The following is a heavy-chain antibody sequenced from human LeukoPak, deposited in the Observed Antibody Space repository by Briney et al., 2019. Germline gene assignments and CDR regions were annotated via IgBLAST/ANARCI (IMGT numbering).Heavy chain of an antibody. CDR1: GFTFSSYA. D-gene: IGHD6-19*01. V-gene: IGHV3-30-3*02. CDR2: ISYDGSNK. Sequence: GGSLRLSCAASGFTFSSYAMHWVRQAPGKGLEWVAVISYDGSNKYYADSVKGRFTISRDNSKNTLYLQMNSLRAEDTAVYYCAKPVYSRGWYASTFDCWGQGTLVTVSS. J-gene: IGHJ4*02. CDR3: AKPVYSRGWYASTFDC.